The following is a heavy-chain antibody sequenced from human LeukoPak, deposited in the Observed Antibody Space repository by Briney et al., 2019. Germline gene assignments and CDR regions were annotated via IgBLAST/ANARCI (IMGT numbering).Heavy chain of an antibody. CDR3: ARNSLGYYYDSSGYYYFDY. Sequence: GRSLRLFCAASGFTFSSYGMHWVRPAPGKGLEWVAVIWYDGSNKYYADSVKGRFTISRDNSKNTLHLQMNSLRAEDTAVYYCARNSLGYYYDSSGYYYFDYWGQGTLVTVSS. D-gene: IGHD3-22*01. CDR2: IWYDGSNK. CDR1: GFTFSSYG. J-gene: IGHJ4*02. V-gene: IGHV3-33*01.